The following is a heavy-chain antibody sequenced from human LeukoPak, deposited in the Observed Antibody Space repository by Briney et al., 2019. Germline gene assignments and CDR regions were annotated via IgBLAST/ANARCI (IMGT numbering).Heavy chain of an antibody. CDR1: GYSFTSYW. CDR3: ARETQSTPGGDAFDI. J-gene: IGHJ3*02. Sequence: GESLKISCKGSGYSFTSYWIGWARQMPGKGLEWMGIIYPGDSDTRYSPSFQGQVTISADKSISTAYLQWSSLKASDTAMYYCARETQSTPGGDAFDISGQGTMVSVSS. V-gene: IGHV5-51*01. D-gene: IGHD3-10*01. CDR2: IYPGDSDT.